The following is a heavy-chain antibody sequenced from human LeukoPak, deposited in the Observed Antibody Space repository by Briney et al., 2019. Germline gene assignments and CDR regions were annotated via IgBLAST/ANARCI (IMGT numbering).Heavy chain of an antibody. CDR1: GGSFSGYY. Sequence: SETLSLTCAVYGGSFSGYYWSWLRQPPGKGLEWIGEINHSGSTNYNPSLKSRVTISVDTSKNQFSLKLSSVTAADTAVYYCARALGRDIVVVVAANSGYWFDPWGQGTLVTVSS. J-gene: IGHJ5*02. CDR2: INHSGST. D-gene: IGHD2-15*01. V-gene: IGHV4-34*01. CDR3: ARALGRDIVVVVAANSGYWFDP.